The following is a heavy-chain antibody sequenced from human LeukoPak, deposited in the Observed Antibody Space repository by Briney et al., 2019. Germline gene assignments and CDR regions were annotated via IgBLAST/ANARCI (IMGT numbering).Heavy chain of an antibody. J-gene: IGHJ5*02. D-gene: IGHD6-13*01. CDR3: AREVAAAGTPYNWFDP. CDR1: GGSISSYY. CDR2: IYYSGST. V-gene: IGHV4-59*01. Sequence: PSETLSLTCTVSGGSISSYYWGWIRQPPGKGLEWIGYIYYSGSTNYNPSLKSRVTISVDTSKNQFSLKLSSVTAADTAVYYCAREVAAAGTPYNWFDPWGQGTLVTVSS.